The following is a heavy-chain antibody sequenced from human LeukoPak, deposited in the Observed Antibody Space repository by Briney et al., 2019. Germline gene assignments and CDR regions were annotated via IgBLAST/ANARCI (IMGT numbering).Heavy chain of an antibody. V-gene: IGHV3-7*01. D-gene: IGHD5-18*01. CDR1: GFTFSAYW. Sequence: GGSLRLSCAASGFTFSAYWMNWVRQAPGRGLEWVANINQDERQKYSLDSVKGRFTIYRDNPKNSLYLQMNSLREGDTAVYYCARGPSGYNAGKFDSWGQGVLVTVSS. CDR2: INQDERQK. CDR3: ARGPSGYNAGKFDS. J-gene: IGHJ4*02.